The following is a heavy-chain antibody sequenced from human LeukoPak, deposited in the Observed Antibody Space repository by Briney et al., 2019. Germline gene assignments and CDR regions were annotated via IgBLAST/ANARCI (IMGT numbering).Heavy chain of an antibody. CDR3: AGEMMAIIHY. V-gene: IGHV4-59*01. CDR2: IYYSGST. D-gene: IGHD5-24*01. Sequence: PSETLSLTCTVSGGSISSYYWSWIRQPPGKGLEWIGYIYYSGSTNYNPSLKSRVTISVGTSKNQFSLKLSSVTAADTAVYYCAGEMMAIIHYWGQGTLVTVSS. J-gene: IGHJ4*02. CDR1: GGSISSYY.